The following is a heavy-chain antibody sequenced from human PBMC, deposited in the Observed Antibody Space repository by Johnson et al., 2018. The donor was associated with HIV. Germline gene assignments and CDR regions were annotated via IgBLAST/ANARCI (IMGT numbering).Heavy chain of an antibody. Sequence: VQLVESGGGLVKPGGSLRLSCAASGFTFSNAWMSWVRQAPGKGLEWVSVIYSGGSTYYADSVKGRFTISRDNFKNTLYLQMNSLRPEDTAVYYCARYGRDVATRGAFDIWGPGTVVTVSS. CDR3: ARYGRDVATRGAFDI. J-gene: IGHJ3*02. V-gene: IGHV3-66*01. D-gene: IGHD5-12*01. CDR1: GFTFSNAW. CDR2: IYSGGST.